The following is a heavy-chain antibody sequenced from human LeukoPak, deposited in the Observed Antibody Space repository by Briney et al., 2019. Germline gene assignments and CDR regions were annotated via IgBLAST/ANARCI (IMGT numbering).Heavy chain of an antibody. CDR3: AREPWYSGSFYSPHGYYYGMDV. Sequence: GASVKVSCKASGYTFTSYYMHWVRQAPGQGLEWMGIINPSGGSTSYAQKFQGRVTMTRDTSTSTVYIELSSLRSEDTAVYYCAREPWYSGSFYSPHGYYYGMDVWGQGTTVTVSS. CDR1: GYTFTSYY. V-gene: IGHV1-46*01. J-gene: IGHJ6*02. D-gene: IGHD1-26*01. CDR2: INPSGGST.